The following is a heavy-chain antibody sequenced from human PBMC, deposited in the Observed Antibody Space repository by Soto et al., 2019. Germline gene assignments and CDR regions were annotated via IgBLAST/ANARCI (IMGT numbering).Heavy chain of an antibody. D-gene: IGHD6-6*01. CDR2: LYNTGST. Sequence: PSETLSLTCTVSGASIIRYYWSWIRQSPWKGLEWIGYLYNTGSTIYNPSLKSRVTISVDTSKNQFSLRLNSVTAADTAVYYCARSSIEPRVFMYPFDSWGQGTLVTVSS. CDR3: ARSSIEPRVFMYPFDS. J-gene: IGHJ4*02. CDR1: GASIIRYY. V-gene: IGHV4-59*08.